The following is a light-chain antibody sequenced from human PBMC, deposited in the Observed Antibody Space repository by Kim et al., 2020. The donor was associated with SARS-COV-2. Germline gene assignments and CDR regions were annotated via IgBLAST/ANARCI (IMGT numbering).Light chain of an antibody. CDR2: KVS. J-gene: IGLJ2*01. CDR3: SSYAGSNNLV. V-gene: IGLV2-8*01. CDR1: RSNVGGYIY. Sequence: GKAVTTSCTGTRSNVGGYIYVSWYHQSPGTAPIVMIYKVSQRPSGVPVRFSGSKSGDTASLTVSGLQAEDEDYYYCSSYAGSNNLVFGGGTKLTVL.